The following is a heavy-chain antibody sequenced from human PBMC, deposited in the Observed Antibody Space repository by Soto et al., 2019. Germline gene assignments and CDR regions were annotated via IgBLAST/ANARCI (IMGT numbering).Heavy chain of an antibody. D-gene: IGHD4-17*01. CDR3: AKDAHGDYVNY. CDR2: ISYDGNNK. CDR1: GFIFSSYG. J-gene: IGHJ4*02. Sequence: QVQVVESGGGVVQPGRSLRLSCAACGFIFSSYGMHWVRQAPGKGLEWVAVISYDGNNKYYAASVKGRFTISRDNSKNSVYLQMNSLRAEDTAVYYCAKDAHGDYVNYWGQGTLVTVSS. V-gene: IGHV3-30*18.